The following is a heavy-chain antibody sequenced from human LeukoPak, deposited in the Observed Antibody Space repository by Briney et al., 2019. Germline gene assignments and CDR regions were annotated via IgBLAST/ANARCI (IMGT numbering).Heavy chain of an antibody. CDR3: ARAHRRSYDFWDDHYSYYMDV. Sequence: ASVMVSCKASGYTFTSFDINWVRQATGQGLEWMGWMDPSSGNTGYAQKFQGRVTITRDTSLSTAYMELSSLRSEDTAVYYCARAHRRSYDFWDDHYSYYMDVGGKRTTVTVSS. CDR2: MDPSSGNT. V-gene: IGHV1-8*03. CDR1: GYTFTSFD. J-gene: IGHJ6*03. D-gene: IGHD3-3*01.